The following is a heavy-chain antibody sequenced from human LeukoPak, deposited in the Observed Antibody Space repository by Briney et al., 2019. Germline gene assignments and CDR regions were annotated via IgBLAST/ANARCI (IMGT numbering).Heavy chain of an antibody. CDR2: IYPGDSDT. D-gene: IGHD3-10*01. CDR3: ARLDAQYGSGRGLDY. V-gene: IGHV5-51*01. CDR1: GYSFTSYW. Sequence: GESLKISCKGSGYSFTSYWIGWVRQMPGKGLEWMGIIYPGDSDTRYSPSFQGQVTISADKSISTAYLQWSSLKASDTAMYYCARLDAQYGSGRGLDYWGQGTLVTVSS. J-gene: IGHJ4*02.